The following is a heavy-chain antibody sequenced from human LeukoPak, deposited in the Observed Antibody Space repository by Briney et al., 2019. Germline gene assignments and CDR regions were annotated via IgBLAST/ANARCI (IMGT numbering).Heavy chain of an antibody. Sequence: SETLSLTCNVSGGSIASYYWSWIRQPPGKGLEWIGYIYYSGNTKYNPSLESRVTISVDTSENQFSLNLSSVTAADTAVYYCARHSSGYYHFDYWGQGTLVTVSS. CDR2: IYYSGNT. CDR3: ARHSSGYYHFDY. J-gene: IGHJ4*02. D-gene: IGHD3-3*01. CDR1: GGSIASYY. V-gene: IGHV4-59*08.